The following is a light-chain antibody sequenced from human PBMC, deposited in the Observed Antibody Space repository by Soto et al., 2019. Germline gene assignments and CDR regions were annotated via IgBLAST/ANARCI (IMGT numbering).Light chain of an antibody. J-gene: IGLJ1*01. CDR1: KNDIGVYDF. Sequence: QSALTQPPSASGSPGQSVTISCTGTKNDIGVYDFVSWYQHHPGKAPRLIIYEVVQRPSGVPDRFSGSKSGASASLAISGLQSEDEATYYCATWDDSRIGVFGTGTKLTVL. V-gene: IGLV2-8*01. CDR2: EVV. CDR3: ATWDDSRIGV.